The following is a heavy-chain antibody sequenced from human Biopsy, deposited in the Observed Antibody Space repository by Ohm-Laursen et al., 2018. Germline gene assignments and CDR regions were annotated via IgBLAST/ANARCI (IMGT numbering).Heavy chain of an antibody. Sequence: LRLSCSASGFTFTSYAMHWVRQAPGTGLEWVAVISYDGSGEYYADSLQGRFIISRDNPKNTVDLQMNSLRAEDTAVYFCARDGKRWDYSTYFSWHFDLWGRGTLVTVSS. J-gene: IGHJ2*01. CDR3: ARDGKRWDYSTYFSWHFDL. CDR1: GFTFTSYA. CDR2: ISYDGSGE. V-gene: IGHV3-30*03. D-gene: IGHD4-11*01.